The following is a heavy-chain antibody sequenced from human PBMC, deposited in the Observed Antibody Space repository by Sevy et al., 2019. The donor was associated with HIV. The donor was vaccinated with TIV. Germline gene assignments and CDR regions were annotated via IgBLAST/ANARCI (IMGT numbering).Heavy chain of an antibody. CDR1: GYTLTGLS. D-gene: IGHD3-22*01. CDR3: ATTKDYYDSSGCPFDY. CDR2: FDPEDGER. V-gene: IGHV1-24*01. Sequence: ASVKVSCKVSGYTLTGLSMHWVRQAPGKGLEWMGSFDPEDGERIYAQKLEGRVTMTEDTSADTAYMELNSLRSEDTAVYYCATTKDYYDSSGCPFDYWGPGTLVTVSS. J-gene: IGHJ4*02.